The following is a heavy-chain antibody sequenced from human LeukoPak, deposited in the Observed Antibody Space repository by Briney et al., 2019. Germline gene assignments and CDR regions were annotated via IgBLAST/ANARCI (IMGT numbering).Heavy chain of an antibody. CDR1: GFPFSSFA. V-gene: IGHV3-30*01. CDR2: ISYDGSNK. CDR3: ARDGYYDFWSATSGGVFQH. D-gene: IGHD3-3*01. Sequence: GRSLRLPLATSGFPFSSFAMHLVRQAPGKGLEWVAVISYDGSNKYYADSVKGRFTISRDNSKNTLYLLMNSLRAEDTAVYYCARDGYYDFWSATSGGVFQHWGQGTLVTVSS. J-gene: IGHJ1*01.